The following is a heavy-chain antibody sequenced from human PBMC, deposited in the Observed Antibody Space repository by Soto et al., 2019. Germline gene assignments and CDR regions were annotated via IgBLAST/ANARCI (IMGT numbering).Heavy chain of an antibody. D-gene: IGHD2-15*01. CDR2: INDSGST. V-gene: IGHV4-59*11. CDR1: VGSISPHY. J-gene: IGHJ4*02. Sequence: AETLSLTCTVSVGSISPHYWNWIRQPPGKGLEWIGNINDSGSTNYNPSLKSRVTISVDTSKNQLSLKLSSVTAADTAVYYCATGGGSSGVWGQGTKVTVSS. CDR3: ATGGGSSGV.